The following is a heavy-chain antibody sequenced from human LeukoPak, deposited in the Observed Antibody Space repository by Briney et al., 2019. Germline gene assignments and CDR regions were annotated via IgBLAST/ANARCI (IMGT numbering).Heavy chain of an antibody. CDR2: IYYSGST. D-gene: IGHD6-6*01. CDR3: ARLYSSSSKAGVFDY. Sequence: PSETLSLTCTVSGGSISSSSYYWGWIRQPPGTGLEWLGSIYYSGSTYYNPSLKSRVTISVDTSKNQFSLKLSSVTAADTAVYYCARLYSSSSKAGVFDYWGQGTLVTVSS. J-gene: IGHJ4*02. V-gene: IGHV4-39*01. CDR1: GGSISSSSYY.